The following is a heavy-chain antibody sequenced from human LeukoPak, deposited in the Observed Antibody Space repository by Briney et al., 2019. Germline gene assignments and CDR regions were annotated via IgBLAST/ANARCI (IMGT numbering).Heavy chain of an antibody. J-gene: IGHJ4*02. Sequence: PGGSLRLSCAASGFTFSSYSMNWVRQAPGKGLEWVSSISSSSSYIYYADSVKGRFTISRDNAKNSLYLQMNSLRGKDTAMYYCSRSQSVDFDYWGQGTLVTVSS. CDR3: SRSQSVDFDY. CDR2: ISSSSSYI. V-gene: IGHV3-21*01. CDR1: GFTFSSYS.